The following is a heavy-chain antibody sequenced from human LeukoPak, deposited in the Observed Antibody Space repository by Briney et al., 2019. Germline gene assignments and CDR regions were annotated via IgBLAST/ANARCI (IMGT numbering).Heavy chain of an antibody. D-gene: IGHD3-22*01. J-gene: IGHJ4*02. CDR3: ARASYSYDINGWVPFDY. V-gene: IGHV4-4*08. CDR2: IYTSGST. Sequence: PSETLSLTCIVSGGSISRDYWSWMRQPPGKGLEWIGRIYTSGSTNYNPSLKSRVTISGDTSKNQFSLRLSSVTAADTAVYYCARASYSYDINGWVPFDYWGQGTLVTVSS. CDR1: GGSISRDY.